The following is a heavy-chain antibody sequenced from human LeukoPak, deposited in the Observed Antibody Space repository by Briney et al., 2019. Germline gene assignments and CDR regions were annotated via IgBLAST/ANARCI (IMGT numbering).Heavy chain of an antibody. J-gene: IGHJ4*02. CDR2: INHSGST. D-gene: IGHD5-12*01. CDR1: GGSFSGYY. Sequence: SETLSLTCAVYGGSFSGYYWSWIRQPPGKGLEWIGEINHSGSTNYNPSLKSRVTISVDTSKNQFSLKLSSVTAADTAVYYCARDIGDSAPLPCDYWGQGTLVTVSS. CDR3: ARDIGDSAPLPCDY. V-gene: IGHV4-34*01.